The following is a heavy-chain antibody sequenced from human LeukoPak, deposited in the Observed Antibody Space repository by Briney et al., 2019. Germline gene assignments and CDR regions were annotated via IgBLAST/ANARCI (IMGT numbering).Heavy chain of an antibody. CDR1: GGSISSGGYY. D-gene: IGHD2-15*01. J-gene: IGHJ4*02. CDR3: ASQTGSSMDLDY. CDR2: IYYSGNT. V-gene: IGHV4-31*03. Sequence: SQTLSLTCTVSGGSISSGGYYWSWIRQHPGKGLEWIGYIYYSGNTYYNPSLKSRVTISVDTSKNQFSLKLSSVTAADTAVYYCASQTGSSMDLDYWGQGTLVTVSS.